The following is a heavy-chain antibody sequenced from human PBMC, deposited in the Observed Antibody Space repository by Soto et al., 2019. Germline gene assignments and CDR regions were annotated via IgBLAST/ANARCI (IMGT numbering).Heavy chain of an antibody. CDR1: GYTFTSYD. CDR3: ARDFRGYYYYYMVV. Sequence: GASVKVSCKASGYTFTSYDINWVRQATGQGLEWMGWMNPNSGNTGYAQKFQGRVTMTRNTSISTAYMELSSLRSEDTAVYYCARDFRGYYYYYMVVWGKGTTVTVSS. J-gene: IGHJ6*03. CDR2: MNPNSGNT. V-gene: IGHV1-8*01.